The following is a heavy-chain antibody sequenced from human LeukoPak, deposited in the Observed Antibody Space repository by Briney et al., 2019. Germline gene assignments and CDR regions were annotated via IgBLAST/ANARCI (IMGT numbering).Heavy chain of an antibody. D-gene: IGHD5-18*01. Sequence: PGGSLRLSCAVSGLTFSRYAMSWVRQAPGKGLEWVSAISESGNGTYYADSVKGRFTISRDNSKDTLSLQMNSLRAEDTAVYYCAKDIAQGYTFGSIEQDYWGQGTLVTVSS. CDR2: ISESGNGT. J-gene: IGHJ4*02. CDR1: GLTFSRYA. V-gene: IGHV3-23*01. CDR3: AKDIAQGYTFGSIEQDY.